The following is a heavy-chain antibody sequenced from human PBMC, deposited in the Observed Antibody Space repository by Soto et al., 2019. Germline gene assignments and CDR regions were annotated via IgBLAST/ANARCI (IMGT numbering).Heavy chain of an antibody. V-gene: IGHV4-34*01. J-gene: IGHJ6*03. CDR1: GGSFSGYY. CDR2: INHSGST. CDR3: ARGQFTNRIPWYYYYYMAV. Sequence: SETLSLTCAVYGGSFSGYYWSWIRQPPGKGLEWIGEINHSGSTNYNPSLKSRVTISVDTSKNQFSLKLSSVTAADTAVYYCARGQFTNRIPWYYYYYMAVWGKGTTVTVSS. D-gene: IGHD3-3*01.